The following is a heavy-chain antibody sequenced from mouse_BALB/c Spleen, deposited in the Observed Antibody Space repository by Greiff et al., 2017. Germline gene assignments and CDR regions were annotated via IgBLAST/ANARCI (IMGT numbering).Heavy chain of an antibody. CDR1: GFTFSSYA. J-gene: IGHJ2*01. Sequence: EVQGVESGGGLVQPGGSRKLSCAASGFTFSSYAMSWVRQSPEKRLEWVAEISSGGSYTYYPDTVTGRFTISRDNARNTLYLEMSSLRSEDTAMYYCAREDGHYFDYWGQGTTLTVSS. CDR3: AREDGHYFDY. V-gene: IGHV5-9-4*01. CDR2: ISSGGSYT. D-gene: IGHD2-3*01.